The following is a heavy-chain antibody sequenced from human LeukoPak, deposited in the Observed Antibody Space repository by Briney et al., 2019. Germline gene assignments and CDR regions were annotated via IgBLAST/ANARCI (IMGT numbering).Heavy chain of an antibody. CDR1: GGSISSYY. V-gene: IGHV4-59*01. D-gene: IGHD6-13*01. Sequence: PSETLSLTCTVSGGSISSYYWSWIRQPPGKGLEWIGYIYYSGSTNYSPSLKSRVTISVDTSKNQFSLKLSSVTAADTAVYYCARLYSSSLGRVFDYWRQGTLVTVSS. CDR3: ARLYSSSLGRVFDY. J-gene: IGHJ4*02. CDR2: IYYSGST.